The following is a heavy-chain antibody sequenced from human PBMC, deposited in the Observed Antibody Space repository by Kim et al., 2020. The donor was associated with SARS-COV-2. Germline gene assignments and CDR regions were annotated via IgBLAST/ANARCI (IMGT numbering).Heavy chain of an antibody. CDR3: ARYAPYGSGSYYSPAPSSHYYYYYGMDV. J-gene: IGHJ6*02. Sequence: GESLKISCKGSGYSFTSYWISCVRQMPGKGLEWMGRIDPSDSYTNYSPSFQGHVTISADKSISTAYLQWSSLKASDTAMYYCARYAPYGSGSYYSPAPSSHYYYYYGMDVWGQGTTVTVSS. CDR1: GYSFTSYW. CDR2: IDPSDSYT. V-gene: IGHV5-10-1*01. D-gene: IGHD3-10*01.